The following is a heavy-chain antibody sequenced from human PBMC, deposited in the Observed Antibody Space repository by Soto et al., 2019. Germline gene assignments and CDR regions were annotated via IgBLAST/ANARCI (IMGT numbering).Heavy chain of an antibody. CDR2: IYYSGST. Sequence: TLSLTCTVSGASISSYYWSWIRQPPGKGLEWIGYIYYSGSTNYNPSLKSRVTISVDTSKNQFSLKVSSVTAADTAVYYCASTVTTRYYYYVMDVWGQGTTVTVSS. CDR1: GASISSYY. V-gene: IGHV4-59*12. D-gene: IGHD4-17*01. J-gene: IGHJ6*02. CDR3: ASTVTTRYYYYVMDV.